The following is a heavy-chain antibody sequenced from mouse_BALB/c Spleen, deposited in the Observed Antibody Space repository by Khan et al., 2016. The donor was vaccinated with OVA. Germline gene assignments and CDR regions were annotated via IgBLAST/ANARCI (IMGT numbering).Heavy chain of an antibody. J-gene: IGHJ1*01. CDR3: LSTGNYYGSFYWYFDV. Sequence: QVQLKESGPGLVAPSQSLSITCTVSGFSLTNYDISWVRQPPGKGLEWLGVIWTGGGTNYKSAFMSRLSISKDNSKSQVFLKMNSLQTDDTAKYYCLSTGNYYGSFYWYFDVWGAGTTVTVSS. CDR1: GFSLTNYD. CDR2: IWTGGGT. V-gene: IGHV2-9-2*01. D-gene: IGHD1-1*01.